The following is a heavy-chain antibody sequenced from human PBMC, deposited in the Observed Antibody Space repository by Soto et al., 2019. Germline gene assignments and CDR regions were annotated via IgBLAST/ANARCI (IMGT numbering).Heavy chain of an antibody. D-gene: IGHD6-19*01. V-gene: IGHV3-30*18. J-gene: IGHJ4*02. CDR1: GFTFSDYA. Sequence: VQLVESGGGVVQPGRSLRLSCAASGFTFSDYAMHWVRQAPGKGLEWVAVVSQDGRNTHYADSVKGRFTISRDSSKHTVSLEMTSLRAEDTAVYYCAKGGRQWLVTSDFNYWGQGALVTVSS. CDR2: VSQDGRNT. CDR3: AKGGRQWLVTSDFNY.